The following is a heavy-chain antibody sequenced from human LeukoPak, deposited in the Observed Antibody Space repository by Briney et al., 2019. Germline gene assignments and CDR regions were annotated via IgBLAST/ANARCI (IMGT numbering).Heavy chain of an antibody. Sequence: SETLSLTCTVSGGSISSYYWSWIRQPAGKGLEWIGRIYTSGSTNYNPSLKSRVTMSVDTSKNQFSLKLSSVTAADTAVYHCARMGFWSGPNDYWGQGTLVTVSS. CDR1: GGSISSYY. CDR3: ARMGFWSGPNDY. D-gene: IGHD3-3*01. J-gene: IGHJ4*02. CDR2: IYTSGST. V-gene: IGHV4-4*07.